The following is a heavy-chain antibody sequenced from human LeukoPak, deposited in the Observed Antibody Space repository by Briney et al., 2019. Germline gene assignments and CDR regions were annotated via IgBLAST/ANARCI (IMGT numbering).Heavy chain of an antibody. CDR3: AREIGYYFDSDDSRLRGRLDV. Sequence: GGSLRLSCAASGLTINTNYMNWVRQAPGRGLEWLSVIYPGGVTKYAESVKGRFTVSRDIAKNTVYLEMNDLRAEDTALYYCAREIGYYFDSDDSRLRGRLDVWGKGPRSPCPQ. CDR1: GLTINTNY. J-gene: IGHJ6*04. V-gene: IGHV3-53*01. CDR2: IYPGGVT. D-gene: IGHD3-22*01.